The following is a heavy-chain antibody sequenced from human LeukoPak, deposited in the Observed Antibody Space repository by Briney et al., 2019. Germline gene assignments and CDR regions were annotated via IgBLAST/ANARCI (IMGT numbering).Heavy chain of an antibody. Sequence: GGSLRLSCAASGFTFSSYAMSWVRQAPGKGLEWVSAISGSGGSTYYAASVKGRFTISRDNSKNTLYLQMNSLRAEDTAVYYCAKSLTYYDFWSGYYRDDDAFDIWGQGTMVTVSS. CDR3: AKSLTYYDFWSGYYRDDDAFDI. V-gene: IGHV3-23*01. J-gene: IGHJ3*02. D-gene: IGHD3-3*01. CDR2: ISGSGGST. CDR1: GFTFSSYA.